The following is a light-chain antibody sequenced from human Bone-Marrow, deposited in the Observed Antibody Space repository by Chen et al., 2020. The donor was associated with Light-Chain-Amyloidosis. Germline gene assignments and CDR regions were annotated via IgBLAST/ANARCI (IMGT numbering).Light chain of an antibody. J-gene: IGLJ2*01. Sequence: SYELTQPPSVSVSPGQTARITCSGDDLPTKYAYWYQQKPGQAPVLVIHKDTERPSGISERFYGSRSGTTATLTIRGVEAEDEDDYHWQSADSSGTDEVIFGGGTKLTVL. CDR2: KDT. CDR3: QSADSSGTDEVI. CDR1: DLPTKY. V-gene: IGLV3-25*03.